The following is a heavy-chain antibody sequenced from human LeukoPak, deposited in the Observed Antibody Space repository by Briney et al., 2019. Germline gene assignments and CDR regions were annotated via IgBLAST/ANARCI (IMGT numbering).Heavy chain of an antibody. CDR3: ARHEGTTTGGNIDY. Sequence: SETLSLTCTVSGGSISSYYWSWIRQPPGKGLEWIGYIYYSGSTNYNPSLKSRVTISVDTSKNQFSLKLSSVTAADTAVYYCARHEGTTTGGNIDYWGQGTLVTVSS. D-gene: IGHD1-1*01. CDR1: GGSISSYY. J-gene: IGHJ4*02. CDR2: IYYSGST. V-gene: IGHV4-59*01.